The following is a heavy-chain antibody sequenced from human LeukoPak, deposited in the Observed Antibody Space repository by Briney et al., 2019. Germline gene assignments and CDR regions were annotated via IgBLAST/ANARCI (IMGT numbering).Heavy chain of an antibody. CDR3: ARASQLRFLEWLFDY. CDR2: INPNSGGT. D-gene: IGHD3-3*01. CDR1: GYTFTGYY. Sequence: GASVKVSCKASGYTFTGYYMHWVRQAPGQGLEWMGWINPNSGGTNYAQKSQGRVTMTRDTSISTAYMELSRLRSDDTAVYYCARASQLRFLEWLFDYWGQGTLVTVSS. J-gene: IGHJ4*02. V-gene: IGHV1-2*02.